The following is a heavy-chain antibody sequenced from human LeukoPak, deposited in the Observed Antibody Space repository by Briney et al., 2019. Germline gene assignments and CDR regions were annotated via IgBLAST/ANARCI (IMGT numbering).Heavy chain of an antibody. CDR3: ARGLFLSGYLDAFDI. CDR1: EFTFSTYW. J-gene: IGHJ3*02. D-gene: IGHD3-22*01. V-gene: IGHV3-23*01. Sequence: PGGSLRLSCAASEFTFSTYWMSWVRQAPGKGLEWVSAISGSGGSTYYADSVKGRCTISRDNSKNTLYLQMNSLRVEDTAVYYCARGLFLSGYLDAFDIWGQGTVVTVSS. CDR2: ISGSGGST.